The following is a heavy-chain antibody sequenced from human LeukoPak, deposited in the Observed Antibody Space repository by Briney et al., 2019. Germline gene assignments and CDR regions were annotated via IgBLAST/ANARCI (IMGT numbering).Heavy chain of an antibody. V-gene: IGHV3-23*01. D-gene: IGHD2-21*02. CDR2: ISGSGDYT. CDR3: AKVGSQNCGGDCYSRWFDP. CDR1: GFTFSSYA. J-gene: IGHJ5*02. Sequence: GGSLRLSCAASGFTFSSYAMTWVRQAPGKGLEWVSSISGSGDYTYYADSVKGRFTISRDNSKNTLYLQMNSLRAEGTAVYYCAKVGSQNCGGDCYSRWFDPWGQGILVTVSS.